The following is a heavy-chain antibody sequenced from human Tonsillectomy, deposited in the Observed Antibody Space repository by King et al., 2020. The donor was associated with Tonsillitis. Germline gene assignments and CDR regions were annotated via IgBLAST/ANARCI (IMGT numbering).Heavy chain of an antibody. CDR3: ARGALVVITGGAFDI. J-gene: IGHJ3*02. V-gene: IGHV3-43*01. CDR1: GFTFDDYT. Sequence: VQLVESGGVVVQPGGSLRLSCAASGFTFDDYTMHWVRHAPGKGLEWVSLISWDGGSTYYVASVKGRFTISRDNSNNSLYLQMDSLRTEDTALYYCARGALVVITGGAFDIWGQGTMVTVSS. CDR2: ISWDGGST. D-gene: IGHD3-22*01.